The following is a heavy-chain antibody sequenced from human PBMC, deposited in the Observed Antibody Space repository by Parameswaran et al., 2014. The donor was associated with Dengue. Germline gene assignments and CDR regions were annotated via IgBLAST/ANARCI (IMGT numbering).Heavy chain of an antibody. J-gene: IGHJ3*02. Sequence: RWIRQPPGKGLEWLSAIGYDGGGDQTNYADSVKGRFTVSRDNSKSTLYLQMNSLRAEDTALYYCAKRATGDRATFDIWGHGTIVTVSS. D-gene: IGHD2-8*02. V-gene: IGHV3-23*01. CDR2: IGYDGGGDQT. CDR3: AKRATGDRATFDI.